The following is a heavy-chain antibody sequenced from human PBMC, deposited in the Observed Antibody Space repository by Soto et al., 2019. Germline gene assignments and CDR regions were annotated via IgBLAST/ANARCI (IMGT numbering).Heavy chain of an antibody. CDR2: SRNKADRYTT. V-gene: IGHV3-72*01. J-gene: IGHJ6*02. CDR1: GFTLSDHY. D-gene: IGHD5-18*01. CDR3: TRVDTAMGYSMDV. Sequence: EVQLVESGGGLVQPGGSLRLSCVGSGFTLSDHYIDWVRQAPGKGLEWVGRSRNKADRYTTNYAASAKGRFTFSRDDSTKSLFLQMNSLNTEDTAVYYCTRVDTAMGYSMDVWGQGTTVTVSS.